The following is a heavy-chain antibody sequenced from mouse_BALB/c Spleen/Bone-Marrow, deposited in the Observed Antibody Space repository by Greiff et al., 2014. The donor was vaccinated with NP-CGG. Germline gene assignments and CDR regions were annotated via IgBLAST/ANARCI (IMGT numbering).Heavy chain of an antibody. CDR1: GYTFTSYT. V-gene: IGHV1-4*01. Sequence: QVQLQQSGAELARPGASLKMSCKASGYTFTSYTIHWVKQRPGQGLEWIGYINPSSGFTNYNQKFTDKATLTADKSSSTAYMQLSSLTSEDSAVYYCARPYSYGYDYGGQGTTLTVSS. CDR3: ARPYSYGYDY. CDR2: INPSSGFT. J-gene: IGHJ2*01. D-gene: IGHD1-2*01.